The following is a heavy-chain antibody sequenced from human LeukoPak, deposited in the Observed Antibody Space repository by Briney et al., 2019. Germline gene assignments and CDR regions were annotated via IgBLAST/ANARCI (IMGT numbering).Heavy chain of an antibody. V-gene: IGHV4-39*07. Sequence: SETLSLTCTVSGGSIRSSYYYWGWIRQPPGKGLEWIGSIYDSGSTYYNPSLKSRVTISVDTSKNQFSLKLSSVTAADTAIYYCTRESGVGTTEYWGQGTLVTVSS. J-gene: IGHJ4*02. CDR1: GGSIRSSYYY. CDR3: TRESGVGTTEY. D-gene: IGHD1-26*01. CDR2: IYDSGST.